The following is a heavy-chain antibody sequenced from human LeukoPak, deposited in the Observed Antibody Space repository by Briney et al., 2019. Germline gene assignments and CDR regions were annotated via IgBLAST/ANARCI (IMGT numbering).Heavy chain of an antibody. Sequence: PGGSLRLSCAASGFTFSSYAMSWVRQAPGKGLEWVSTISGGTDTTYYADSVKGRFTISRDNSKNTLYLQMKNLRAEDTAVYYCAKDGAWLRFDDWGQGILVTVSS. CDR1: GFTFSSYA. V-gene: IGHV3-23*01. CDR3: AKDGAWLRFDD. D-gene: IGHD5-12*01. CDR2: ISGGTDTT. J-gene: IGHJ4*02.